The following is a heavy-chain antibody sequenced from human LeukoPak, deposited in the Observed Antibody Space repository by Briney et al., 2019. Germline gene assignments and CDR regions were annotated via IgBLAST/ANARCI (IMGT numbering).Heavy chain of an antibody. Sequence: PGGSLRHSCAASGFTFSDYYMSWIRQAPGKGLEWVSYISSSSSYTNYADSVKGRFTISRDNAKNSLYLQMNSLRAEDTAVYYCARAGYYGSDPDYWGQGTLVTVSS. CDR3: ARAGYYGSDPDY. D-gene: IGHD3-10*01. V-gene: IGHV3-11*06. CDR2: ISSSSSYT. CDR1: GFTFSDYY. J-gene: IGHJ4*02.